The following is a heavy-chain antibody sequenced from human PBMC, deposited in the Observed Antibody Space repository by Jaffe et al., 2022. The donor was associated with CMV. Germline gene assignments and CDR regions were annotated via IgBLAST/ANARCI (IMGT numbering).Heavy chain of an antibody. CDR1: GFTFSSYE. CDR3: ARGGPDTAIHRFFDY. V-gene: IGHV3-48*03. D-gene: IGHD5-18*01. CDR2: ISSSGSTI. J-gene: IGHJ4*02. Sequence: EVQLVESGGGLVQPGGSLRLSCAASGFTFSSYEMNWVRQAPGKGLEWVSYISSSGSTIYYADSVKGRFTISRDNAKNSLYLQMNSLRAEDTAVYYCARGGPDTAIHRFFDYWGQGTLVTVSS.